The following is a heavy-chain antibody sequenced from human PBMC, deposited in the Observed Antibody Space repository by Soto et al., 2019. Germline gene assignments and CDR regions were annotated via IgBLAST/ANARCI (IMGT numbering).Heavy chain of an antibody. Sequence: QVQLVQSGAEVKKSGSSVKVSCKASGGTFSSYTISWVRQAPGQGLEWMGRIIPILGIANYAQKFQGRVTITADKSTSTAYMELSSLRSEDTAVYYCARDRAGGLHFDYWGQGTLVTVSS. CDR2: IIPILGIA. CDR1: GGTFSSYT. D-gene: IGHD3-10*01. CDR3: ARDRAGGLHFDY. V-gene: IGHV1-69*08. J-gene: IGHJ4*02.